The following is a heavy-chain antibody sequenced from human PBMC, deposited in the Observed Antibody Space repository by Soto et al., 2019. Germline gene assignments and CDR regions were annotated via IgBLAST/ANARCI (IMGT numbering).Heavy chain of an antibody. Sequence: GGSLRLSCAASGFTVSSNYMSWVRQAPGKGLEWVSVIYSGGSTYYADSVKGRFTISRDNSKNTLYLQMNSLRAEDTAVYYCARDQSGYDFWSGPYGMDVWGKGTTVTVSS. CDR3: ARDQSGYDFWSGPYGMDV. J-gene: IGHJ6*04. V-gene: IGHV3-53*01. D-gene: IGHD3-3*01. CDR2: IYSGGST. CDR1: GFTVSSNY.